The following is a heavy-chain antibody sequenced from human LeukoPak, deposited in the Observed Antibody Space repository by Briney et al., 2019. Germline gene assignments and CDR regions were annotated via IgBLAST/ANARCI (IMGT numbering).Heavy chain of an antibody. CDR2: ISGSGGST. D-gene: IGHD2-15*01. V-gene: IGHV3-23*01. CDR3: TRVVFQGSLSAFDI. CDR1: GFTFSSYA. Sequence: AGGSLRLSCAASGFTFSSYAMSWVRQAPGKGLEWVSAISGSGGSTYYADSVKGRFTISRGNSKNTLYLQMNSLKTEDTAVYYCTRVVFQGSLSAFDIWGQGTMVTVSS. J-gene: IGHJ3*02.